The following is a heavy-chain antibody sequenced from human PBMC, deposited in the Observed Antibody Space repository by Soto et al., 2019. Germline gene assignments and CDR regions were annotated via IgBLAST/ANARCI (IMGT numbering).Heavy chain of an antibody. Sequence: QVQLVQSGAEVKKPGSSVKVSCKASGGTFSSYSINWVRQAPGQGLEWMGEIIPIFGTANYAQKFQGSVTMTADESTSTADMELSSMRSEDAAVAYCARGGGRHSGERAYGGQGTLVTVSS. CDR3: ARGGGRHSGERAY. J-gene: IGHJ4*02. D-gene: IGHD2-15*01. CDR2: IIPIFGTA. CDR1: GGTFSSYS. V-gene: IGHV1-69*01.